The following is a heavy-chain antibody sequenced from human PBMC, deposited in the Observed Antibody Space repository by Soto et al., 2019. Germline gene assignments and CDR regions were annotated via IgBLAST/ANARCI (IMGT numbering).Heavy chain of an antibody. V-gene: IGHV4-31*03. Sequence: QVQLQESGPGLVKPSHTLSLTCTVSGGSISSGGYYWSWIRQHPGKGLEWIGYIYYSGSTYYNPSLKSRVTISVDTSKNQFSLKLSSVTAADTAVYYCAIRNGSGSYYVDYWGQGTLVTVSS. J-gene: IGHJ4*02. CDR2: IYYSGST. D-gene: IGHD3-10*01. CDR1: GGSISSGGYY. CDR3: AIRNGSGSYYVDY.